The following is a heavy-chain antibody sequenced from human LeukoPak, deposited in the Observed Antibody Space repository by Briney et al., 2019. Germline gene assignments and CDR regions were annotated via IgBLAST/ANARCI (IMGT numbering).Heavy chain of an antibody. D-gene: IGHD4-11*01. V-gene: IGHV3-21*01. J-gene: IGHJ4*02. Sequence: GGSLRLSCAASGFTFSSYSMHWVRQAPGKGLEWVSSISSSSSYIYYADSVKGRFTISRVNAKNSLYLQMNSLRAEDTAVYYSARDSQETTKIDYWGQGTLVTASS. CDR2: ISSSSSYI. CDR3: ARDSQETTKIDY. CDR1: GFTFSSYS.